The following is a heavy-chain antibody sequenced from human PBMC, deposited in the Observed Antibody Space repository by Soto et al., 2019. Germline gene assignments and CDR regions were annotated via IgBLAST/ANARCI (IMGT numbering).Heavy chain of an antibody. CDR2: IIPIFGTA. CDR1: GGTFSSYA. V-gene: IGHV1-69*13. D-gene: IGHD2-2*02. CDR3: ASPFNCSSTSCYTYYYGMDV. J-gene: IGHJ6*02. Sequence: GASVKVSCKASGGTFSSYAISWVRQAPGQGLEWMGGIIPIFGTANYAQKFQGRVTITADESTSTAYMELSRLRSDDTAVYYCASPFNCSSTSCYTYYYGMDVWGQGTTVTVSS.